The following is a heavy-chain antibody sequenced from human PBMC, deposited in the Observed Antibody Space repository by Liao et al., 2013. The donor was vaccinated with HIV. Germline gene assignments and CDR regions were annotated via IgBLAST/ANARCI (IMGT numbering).Heavy chain of an antibody. CDR3: ARGRLPYYYYYMDV. CDR2: IYASGST. D-gene: IGHD5-18*01. V-gene: IGHV4-4*07. CDR1: GASITSHY. J-gene: IGHJ6*03. Sequence: QVQLQESGPGLVKPSETLSLNCTVSGASITSHYWSWIRQPAGKGLEWIGRIYASGSTNYNPSLKSRVTISVDTSKNQFSLKLSSVTAADTAVYYCARGRLPYYYYYMDVWGKGTTVTVSS.